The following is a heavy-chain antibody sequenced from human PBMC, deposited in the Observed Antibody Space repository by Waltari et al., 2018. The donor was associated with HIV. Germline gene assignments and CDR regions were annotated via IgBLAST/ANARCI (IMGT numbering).Heavy chain of an antibody. D-gene: IGHD3-22*01. CDR2: IIPILGIA. CDR3: AREGRNDSSGYHHDAFDI. Sequence: QVQLVQSGAEVKKPGSSVKVSCKASGGTFSSYTISWVRQAHGQGLEWMGRIIPILGIANYAQKFQGRVTITADKSTSTAYMELSSLRSEDTAVYYCAREGRNDSSGYHHDAFDIWGQGTMVTVSS. V-gene: IGHV1-69*08. CDR1: GGTFSSYT. J-gene: IGHJ3*02.